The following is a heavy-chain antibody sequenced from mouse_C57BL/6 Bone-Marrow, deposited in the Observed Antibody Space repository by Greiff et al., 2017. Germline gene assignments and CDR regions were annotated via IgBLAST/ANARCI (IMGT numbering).Heavy chain of an antibody. D-gene: IGHD2-3*01. Sequence: QVQLQQSGAELATPGASVKLSCTASGYTFTSYWMHWVKQRPGQGLEWIGYINPSSGYTKYTQKFKDKATLTADKSSSTAYMQLSSLTYEDSAVYYGASFDDGYRIAYWGQGTVVTVSA. CDR1: GYTFTSYW. CDR2: INPSSGYT. V-gene: IGHV1-7*01. CDR3: ASFDDGYRIAY. J-gene: IGHJ3*01.